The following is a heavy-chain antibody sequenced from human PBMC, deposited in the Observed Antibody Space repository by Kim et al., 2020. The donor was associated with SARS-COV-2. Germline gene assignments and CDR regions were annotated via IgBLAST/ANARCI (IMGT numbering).Heavy chain of an antibody. V-gene: IGHV1-2*02. CDR3: AQERAFCPNRSCYGMDV. D-gene: IGHD2-8*01. CDR2: MNPKSGDA. CDR1: GNTFAGYY. J-gene: IGHJ6*02. Sequence: ASVKVSCKASGNTFAGYYIHWVRQAPGQGLEWMGKMNPKSGDAYAAETFQGRVTMTRDTSITTAYMELSTLTSDDTGVYFCAQERAFCPNRSCYGMDVWGQGPPVIVSS.